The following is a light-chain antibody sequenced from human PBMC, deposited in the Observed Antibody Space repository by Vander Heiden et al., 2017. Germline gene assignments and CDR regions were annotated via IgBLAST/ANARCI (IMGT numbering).Light chain of an antibody. J-gene: IGKJ4*01. CDR1: QTVSSR. Sequence: PSPSSVSASVGDTVTIACRASQTVSSRVAWYQLRPGEAPKFLIYGTSILERGVPSRFSGSGSGTHFSLTINNLQPEDFAIYYCQQAYSFPPTFGGGTKVEIK. CDR3: QQAYSFPPT. CDR2: GTS. V-gene: IGKV1D-12*01.